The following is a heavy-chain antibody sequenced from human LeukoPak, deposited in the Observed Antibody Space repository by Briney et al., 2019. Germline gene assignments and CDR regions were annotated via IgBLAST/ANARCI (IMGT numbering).Heavy chain of an antibody. CDR1: GYTFFGYY. Sequence: GASVNVSCKASGYTFFGYYMHWVRQAPGQGLEWMGWIYPNSGGTNYAQKFQGRVTMTRDTSISTAYMELSRLRSDDTAVYYCARDFNWNCCHDAFDIWGQGAMVTVSS. CDR2: IYPNSGGT. CDR3: ARDFNWNCCHDAFDI. D-gene: IGHD1-1*01. J-gene: IGHJ3*02. V-gene: IGHV1-2*02.